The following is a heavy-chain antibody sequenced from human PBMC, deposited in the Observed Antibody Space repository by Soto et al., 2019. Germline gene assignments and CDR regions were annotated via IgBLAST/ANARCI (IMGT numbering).Heavy chain of an antibody. J-gene: IGHJ4*02. V-gene: IGHV3-48*02. CDR2: IGGSGGSI. CDR1: GFTFSTFS. CDR3: PRDLPWPFDS. D-gene: IGHD5-12*01. Sequence: PGGSLRLSCAASGFTFSTFSMNWVRQAPGKGLEWLSYIGGSGGSISYADSVKGRFTISRDNGKNTLYLQMSSLRDEDTAVYYCPRDLPWPFDSWGQGALVTVSS.